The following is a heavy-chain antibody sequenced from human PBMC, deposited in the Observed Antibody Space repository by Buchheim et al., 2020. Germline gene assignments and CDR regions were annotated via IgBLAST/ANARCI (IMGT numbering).Heavy chain of an antibody. Sequence: EVQLLESGGGLIQPGGSLRLSCAASGFTFSNYAMTWVRQPPGKGLEWVSGISGSGDGTNYADSVKGRFTISRDNSKNTLYLQLDSLRGEDTAVYYCAKDARYASGWSHESWGQGTL. CDR2: ISGSGDGT. CDR1: GFTFSNYA. V-gene: IGHV3-23*01. D-gene: IGHD6-19*01. J-gene: IGHJ1*01. CDR3: AKDARYASGWSHES.